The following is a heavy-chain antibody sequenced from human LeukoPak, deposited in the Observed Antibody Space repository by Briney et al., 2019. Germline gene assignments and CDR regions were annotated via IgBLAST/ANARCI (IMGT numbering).Heavy chain of an antibody. CDR2: ISAYNGDI. J-gene: IGHJ4*02. D-gene: IGHD2-15*01. Sequence: ASVKVSCKASGYTFTDYGITWVRQAPGQGLEWMGYISAYNGDIDYAQILQGRATMTTDTSTSTAYMELRSLRSDDTAVYYCARSHATTYCRGKNFADYWGQGSLVTVSS. CDR3: ARSHATTYCRGKNFADY. CDR1: GYTFTDYG. V-gene: IGHV1-18*01.